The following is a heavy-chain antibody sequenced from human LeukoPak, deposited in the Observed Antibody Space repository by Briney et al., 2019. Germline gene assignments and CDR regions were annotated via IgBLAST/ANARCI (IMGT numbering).Heavy chain of an antibody. Sequence: ASVKVSCKASGYTFTSYDINWVRQATGQGLEWMGWMNPNSGNTGYAQKFQGRVTMTRNTSISTAHMELSSLRSEDTAVYYCARGVRSRGLPRRGYNWFDPWGQGTLVTVSS. CDR1: GYTFTSYD. V-gene: IGHV1-8*01. CDR2: MNPNSGNT. CDR3: ARGVRSRGLPRRGYNWFDP. J-gene: IGHJ5*02. D-gene: IGHD3-16*01.